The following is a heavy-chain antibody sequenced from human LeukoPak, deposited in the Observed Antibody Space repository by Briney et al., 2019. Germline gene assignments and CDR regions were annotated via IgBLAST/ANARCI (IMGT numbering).Heavy chain of an antibody. CDR1: GITLSNYG. V-gene: IGHV3-23*01. Sequence: GGSLRLSCAASGITLSNYGMSWVRQAPGKGLEWVAGISDSGGRTNYADSVKGRFTISRDNPKNTLYLQMNSLRAEDTAVYFCAKRGVVIRVILVGFHKEAYYFDSWGQGALVTVSS. D-gene: IGHD3-22*01. CDR3: AKRGVVIRVILVGFHKEAYYFDS. J-gene: IGHJ4*02. CDR2: ISDSGGRT.